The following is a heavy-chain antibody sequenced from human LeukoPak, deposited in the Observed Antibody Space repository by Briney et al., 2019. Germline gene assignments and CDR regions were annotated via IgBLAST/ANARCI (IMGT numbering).Heavy chain of an antibody. J-gene: IGHJ4*02. CDR2: IWYDGSNK. D-gene: IGHD3-10*01. V-gene: IGHV3-33*01. Sequence: GRFLRLSCAASGFTFSSYGMHWVRQAPGKGLEWVAVIWYDGSNKYYADSVKGRFTISRDNSKNTLYLQMNSLRAEDTAVYYCAREGTYGSGSHRRAYFDYWGQGTLVTVSS. CDR3: AREGTYGSGSHRRAYFDY. CDR1: GFTFSSYG.